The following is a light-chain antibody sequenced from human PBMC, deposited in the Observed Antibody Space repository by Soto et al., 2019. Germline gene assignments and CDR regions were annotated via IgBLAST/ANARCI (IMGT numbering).Light chain of an antibody. CDR3: KQYDSSPRT. CDR2: AAS. V-gene: IGKV3-15*01. Sequence: EIVMTQSPATLSVSPGERATLSCRASQSVSSNLAWYQQKPGQAPRLLIYAASTRATGIPDRFSGSGSGTDFTLTITRLEPEDFAVYYCKQYDSSPRTFGQGTKVDIK. J-gene: IGKJ1*01. CDR1: QSVSSN.